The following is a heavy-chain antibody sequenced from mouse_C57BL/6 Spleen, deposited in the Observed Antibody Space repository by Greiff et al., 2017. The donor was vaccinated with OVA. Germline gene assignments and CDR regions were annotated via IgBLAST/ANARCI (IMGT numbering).Heavy chain of an antibody. CDR2: ISYDGSN. CDR3: ASDRSQFFDY. V-gene: IGHV3-6*01. CDR1: GYSITSGYY. Sequence: VQLQQSGPGLVKPSQSLSLTCSVTGYSITSGYYWNWIRQFPGNKLEWMGYISYDGSNNYNPSLKNRISITRDTSKNQFFLKLNSVTTEDTATYYCASDRSQFFDYWGQGTTLTVSS. J-gene: IGHJ2*01.